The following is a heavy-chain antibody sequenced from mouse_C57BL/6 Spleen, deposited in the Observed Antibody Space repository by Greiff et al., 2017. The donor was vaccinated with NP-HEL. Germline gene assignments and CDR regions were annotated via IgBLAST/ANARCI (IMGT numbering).Heavy chain of an antibody. CDR1: GYTFTSYW. V-gene: IGHV1-69*01. J-gene: IGHJ2*01. Sequence: QVQLQQSGAELVMPGASVKLSCKASGYTFTSYWMHWVKQRPGQGLEWIGEIDPSDSYTNYNQKFKGKSTLTVDKSSSTAYMQLSSLTSEDSAVYYCARHRKGYFDYWGQGTTLTVSS. CDR2: IDPSDSYT. CDR3: ARHRKGYFDY.